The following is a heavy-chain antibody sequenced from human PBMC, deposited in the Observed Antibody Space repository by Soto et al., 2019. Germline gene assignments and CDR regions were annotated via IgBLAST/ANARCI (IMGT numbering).Heavy chain of an antibody. J-gene: IGHJ4*02. Sequence: QVQLVQSGAEVKKPGSSVKVSCKASGGTFSSYAISWVRQAPGQGLEWMGGIIPIFGTANYAQKFQGRVTMTRDTSTSTVYMELSSLRSEDTAVYYCARAENIVPDVDYWGQGTLVTVSS. D-gene: IGHD5-12*01. V-gene: IGHV1-69*06. CDR2: IIPIFGTA. CDR3: ARAENIVPDVDY. CDR1: GGTFSSYA.